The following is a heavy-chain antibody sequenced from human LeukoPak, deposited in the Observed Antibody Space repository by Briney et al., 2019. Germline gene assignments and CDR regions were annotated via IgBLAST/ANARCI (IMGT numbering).Heavy chain of an antibody. CDR2: INPNSGGT. D-gene: IGHD5-12*01. CDR3: ARDSGYDSSYFDY. J-gene: IGHJ4*02. V-gene: IGHV1-2*02. CDR1: GYTFTGYC. Sequence: ASVKVSCKASGYTFTGYCMHWVRQAPGQGLEWMGWINPNSGGTNYAQKFQGRVTMTRDTSISTAYMELSRLRSDDTAVYYYARDSGYDSSYFDYWGQGTLVTVSS.